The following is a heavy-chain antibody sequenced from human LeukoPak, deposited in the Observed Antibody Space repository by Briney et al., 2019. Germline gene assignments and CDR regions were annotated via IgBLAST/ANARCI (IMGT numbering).Heavy chain of an antibody. CDR3: AKDHAYSSGWYGCWFDP. V-gene: IGHV3-30*18. Sequence: PGRSLRLSCAASGFSFSSYAMHWVRQAPGKGLEWVAVISYDGSNKYYADSVKGRFTISRDNSKNTLYLQMNSLRAEDTAVYYCAKDHAYSSGWYGCWFDPWGQGTLVTVSS. D-gene: IGHD6-19*01. J-gene: IGHJ5*02. CDR2: ISYDGSNK. CDR1: GFSFSSYA.